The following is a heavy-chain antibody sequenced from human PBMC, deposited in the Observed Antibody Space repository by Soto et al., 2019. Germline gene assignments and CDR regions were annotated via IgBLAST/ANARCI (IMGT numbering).Heavy chain of an antibody. CDR2: FDPEDGET. CDR1: GYSLTELS. Sequence: ASVKVSCKVSGYSLTELSMHWVRQAPGKGLEWMGGFDPEDGETIYAQKFQGRVTMTEDTSTDTAYMELSSLRSEDTAVYYCATEKIFMVRGVIYHGMDVWGQGTTVTAP. CDR3: ATEKIFMVRGVIYHGMDV. J-gene: IGHJ6*02. V-gene: IGHV1-24*01. D-gene: IGHD3-10*01.